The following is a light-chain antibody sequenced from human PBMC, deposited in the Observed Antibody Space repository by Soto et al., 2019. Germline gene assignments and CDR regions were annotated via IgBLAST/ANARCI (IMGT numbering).Light chain of an antibody. CDR2: GAS. CDR1: EAISSHY. V-gene: IGKV3-20*01. Sequence: EIVLMQSPDTLSLSPGERATLSCRASEAISSHYIAWYQQKPGQAPRLLIFGASTRATGIPDRFSGSWSGTAFTLPMSRLEPEDFAVYYCQNVGDYPFTFCPGTKVDIK. J-gene: IGKJ3*01. CDR3: QNVGDYPFT.